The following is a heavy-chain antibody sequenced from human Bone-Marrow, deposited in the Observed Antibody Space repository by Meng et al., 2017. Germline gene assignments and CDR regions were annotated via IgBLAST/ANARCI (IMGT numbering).Heavy chain of an antibody. J-gene: IGHJ5*02. CDR3: AHSGGYDFEGWFDP. CDR1: GFSLSTSGVG. CDR2: IYWDDDK. V-gene: IGHV2-5*02. Sequence: QITLKESGPTLVKPTQTLTLTCTFSGFSLSTSGVGVGWIRQPPGKALEWLTLIYWDDDKRYSPSLKSRLTITKDTSKNQVVLTMTNMDPVDTATYYCAHSGGYDFEGWFDPWGQGTLVTVSS. D-gene: IGHD5-12*01.